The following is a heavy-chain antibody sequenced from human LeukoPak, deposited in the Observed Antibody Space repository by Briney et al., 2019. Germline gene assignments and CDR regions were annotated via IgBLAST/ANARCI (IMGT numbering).Heavy chain of an antibody. CDR1: GDSVSSNTAA. D-gene: IGHD3-10*01. J-gene: IGHJ3*02. CDR2: TYYRSKWFY. V-gene: IGHV6-1*01. CDR3: ARDSGMSNDAFDI. Sequence: SQTLSLTCAISGDSVSSNTAAWNWIRQSPSRSLEWLGRTYYRSKWFYDYALSVKSRITINPETSKNQFSLLLNSVTPEDTALYYCARDSGMSNDAFDIWGQGTMVTVS.